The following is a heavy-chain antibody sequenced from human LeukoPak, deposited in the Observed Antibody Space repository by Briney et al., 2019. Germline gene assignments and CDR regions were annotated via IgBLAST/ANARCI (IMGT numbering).Heavy chain of an antibody. CDR3: ARVGAAPGHFDY. Sequence: GASVKVSCKASSYSFAGYGISWVRQAPGQGLEWIGWISTYSGNTNYAHNLQGRITVTTETSTSTAYMELRSLRSDDTAVYYCARVGAAPGHFDYWGQGTQLTVSS. D-gene: IGHD6-13*01. CDR2: ISTYSGNT. V-gene: IGHV1-18*01. J-gene: IGHJ4*02. CDR1: SYSFAGYG.